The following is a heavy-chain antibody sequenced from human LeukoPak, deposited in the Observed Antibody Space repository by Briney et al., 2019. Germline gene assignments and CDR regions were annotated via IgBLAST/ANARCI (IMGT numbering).Heavy chain of an antibody. CDR1: GYTFTGYY. V-gene: IGHV1-46*01. CDR3: AALWARIIGDAFDI. J-gene: IGHJ3*02. D-gene: IGHD2-21*01. CDR2: INPSGGST. Sequence: ASVKVSCKTFGYTFTGYYMHWVRQAPGQGLEWMGIINPSGGSTSYAQKFQGRVTMTRDMSMSTVYMELSSLRSEDTAVYYCAALWARIIGDAFDIWGQGTMVTVSS.